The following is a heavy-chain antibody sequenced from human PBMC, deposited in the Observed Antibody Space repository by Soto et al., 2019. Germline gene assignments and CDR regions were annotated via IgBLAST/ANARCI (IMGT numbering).Heavy chain of an antibody. CDR3: ARVPTGNDYYYYGMDV. CDR2: IIPIFGTA. V-gene: IGHV1-69*13. Sequence: SVKVSCKASGGTFSSYAISWVRQAPGQGLEWMGGIIPIFGTANYAQKFQGRVTITADESTSTAYMELSSLRSEDTAVYYCARVPTGNDYYYYGMDVWGQGTTVTVSS. CDR1: GGTFSSYA. D-gene: IGHD1-1*01. J-gene: IGHJ6*02.